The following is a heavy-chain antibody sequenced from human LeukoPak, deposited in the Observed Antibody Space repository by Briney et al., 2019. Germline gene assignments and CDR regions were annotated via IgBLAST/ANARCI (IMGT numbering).Heavy chain of an antibody. CDR3: AKTIPGPSRRALHEDSAFDI. J-gene: IGHJ3*02. D-gene: IGHD5-24*01. CDR1: GFTFSSYA. V-gene: IGHV3-23*01. CDR2: ISGSGGST. Sequence: PGGSLRLSCAASGFTFSSYAMSWVRQAPGKGLEWVSVISGSGGSTYYADSVKGRFTISRDNSKNTLYLQMNSLRAEDTAVYYCAKTIPGPSRRALHEDSAFDIWGQGTMVTVSS.